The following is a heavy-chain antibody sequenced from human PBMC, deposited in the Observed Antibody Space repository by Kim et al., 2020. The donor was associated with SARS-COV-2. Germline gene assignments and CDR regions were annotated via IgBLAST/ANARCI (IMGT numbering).Heavy chain of an antibody. D-gene: IGHD2-21*02. CDR1: GYTFTSYG. J-gene: IGHJ6*02. CDR3: ARDLIPYCGGDCSYYYYYGMAD. CDR2: ISAYNGNT. Sequence: ASVKVSCKASGYTFTSYGISWVRQAPGQGLEWMGWISAYNGNTNYAQKLQGRVTMTTDTSTSTAYMELRSLRSDDTAVYYCARDLIPYCGGDCSYYYYYGMADWGQGTTVTVS. V-gene: IGHV1-18*01.